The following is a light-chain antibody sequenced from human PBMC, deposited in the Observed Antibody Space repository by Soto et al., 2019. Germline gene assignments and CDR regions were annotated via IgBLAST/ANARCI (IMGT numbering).Light chain of an antibody. CDR1: SSDVGNYNR. CDR2: EVS. CDR3: SSYTGSSTLDAI. J-gene: IGLJ2*01. Sequence: QSVLTQPASVSGSPGQSITISCTGTSSDVGNYNRVSWYQQPPGTAPKLIIYEVSNRPSGAPDRFSGSKSGNTASLTISGLQAEDEADYYCSSYTGSSTLDAIFGGGTKLTVL. V-gene: IGLV2-18*02.